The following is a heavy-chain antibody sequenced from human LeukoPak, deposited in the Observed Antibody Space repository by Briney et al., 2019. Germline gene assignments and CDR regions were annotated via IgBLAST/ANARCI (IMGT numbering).Heavy chain of an antibody. CDR1: GYKLTNNW. CDR2: IYPGDSDT. J-gene: IGHJ5*02. Sequence: GESLKISCKISGYKLTNNWIGWVRQMPGKGLEWMGIIYPGDSDTRYSPSFQGQVTISADKSISTAYLQWSSLKASDTAIYYCARRGDYDLLTGYYFSGWFDPWGQGTLVTVSS. V-gene: IGHV5-51*01. D-gene: IGHD3-9*01. CDR3: ARRGDYDLLTGYYFSGWFDP.